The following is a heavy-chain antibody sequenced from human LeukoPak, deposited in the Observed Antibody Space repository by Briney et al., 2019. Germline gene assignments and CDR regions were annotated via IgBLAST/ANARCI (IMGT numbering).Heavy chain of an antibody. CDR2: IWYDGSNK. V-gene: IGHV3-33*01. Sequence: LPGGSLRLSCAASGFTFSSYGMHWVRQAPGKGLEWVAVIWYDGSNKYYADSVKGRFTISRDNSKDTLYLQMNSLRAEDTAVYYCARGPPTDCSGGSCSRNYFDYWGQGPLVTVSS. CDR1: GFTFSSYG. CDR3: ARGPPTDCSGGSCSRNYFDY. D-gene: IGHD2-15*01. J-gene: IGHJ4*02.